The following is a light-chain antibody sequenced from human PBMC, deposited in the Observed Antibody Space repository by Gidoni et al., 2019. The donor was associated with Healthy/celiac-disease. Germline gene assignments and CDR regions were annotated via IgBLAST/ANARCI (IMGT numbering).Light chain of an antibody. CDR3: QQYNNWSNT. Sequence: EIVMTHPPATLSVSPGERATLSCRASQSVSSNLAWYQQKPGQAPRLLIYGASTRATGIPARFSGSGSGTEFTLTISSLQSEDFAVYYCQQYNNWSNTFGGGTKVEIK. CDR1: QSVSSN. V-gene: IGKV3-15*01. CDR2: GAS. J-gene: IGKJ4*01.